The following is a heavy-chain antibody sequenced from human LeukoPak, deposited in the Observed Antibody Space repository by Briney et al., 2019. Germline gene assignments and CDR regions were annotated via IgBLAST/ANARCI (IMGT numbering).Heavy chain of an antibody. D-gene: IGHD6-13*01. V-gene: IGHV3-23*01. CDR2: ISGNGGTT. J-gene: IGHJ4*02. Sequence: PGGSLRLSCVASGFSFSDYAMTWVRQAPGKGLEWVSGISGNGGTTYYPDSVKGRFTISRDNSKNTLYLQMNSLRAEDTAIYFCAKVGSSWARGYFDYWGQGTLVTVSS. CDR3: AKVGSSWARGYFDY. CDR1: GFSFSDYA.